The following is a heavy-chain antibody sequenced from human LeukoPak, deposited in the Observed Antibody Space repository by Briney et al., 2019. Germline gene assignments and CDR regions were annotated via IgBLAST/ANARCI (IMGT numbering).Heavy chain of an antibody. D-gene: IGHD6-6*01. CDR2: INHSGST. V-gene: IGHV4-34*01. CDR3: ARGRSEASAARPAYYFDY. J-gene: IGHJ4*02. Sequence: SETLSLTCAVYGGSFSGYYWSWIRQPPGKGLEWIGEINHSGSTNYNPSLKSRVTISVDTSKNQFSLKLSSVTAADTTVYYCARGRSEASAARPAYYFDYWGQGTLVTVSS. CDR1: GGSFSGYY.